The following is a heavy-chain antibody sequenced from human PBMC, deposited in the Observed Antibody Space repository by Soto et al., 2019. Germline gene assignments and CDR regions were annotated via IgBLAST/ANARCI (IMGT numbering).Heavy chain of an antibody. D-gene: IGHD1-1*01. CDR3: VGDGTKTLREWFDP. J-gene: IGHJ5*02. Sequence: SETLSLTCTVSGASISGFYWSWIRKSAGKGLEWIGRIYATGTTDYNPSLKSRVMMSVDTSKKQFSLKLRSVTAADPAVCYCVGDGTKTLREWFDPGGQGISVTVFS. CDR2: IYATGTT. V-gene: IGHV4-4*07. CDR1: GASISGFY.